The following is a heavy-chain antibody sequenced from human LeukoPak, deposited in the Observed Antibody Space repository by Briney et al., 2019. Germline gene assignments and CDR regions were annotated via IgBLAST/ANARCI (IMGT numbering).Heavy chain of an antibody. CDR3: ARTYWVVVTAIQANLNWFDP. Sequence: GASVKVSCKASGYTFTSYGISWVRQAPGQGLEWMGGIIPIFGTANYAQKFQGRVTITTDESTSTAYMELSSLRSEDTAVYYCARTYWVVVTAIQANLNWFDPWGQGTLVTVSS. V-gene: IGHV1-69*05. CDR1: GYTFTSYG. J-gene: IGHJ5*02. CDR2: IIPIFGTA. D-gene: IGHD2-21*02.